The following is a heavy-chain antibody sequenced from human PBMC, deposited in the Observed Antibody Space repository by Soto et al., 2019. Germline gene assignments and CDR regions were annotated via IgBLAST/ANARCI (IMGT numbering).Heavy chain of an antibody. CDR1: GGSISSGGYY. J-gene: IGHJ4*02. CDR3: ARGAKRFGESDY. V-gene: IGHV4-31*03. Sequence: KPSETLSLTCTVSGGSISSGGYYWSWIRQHPGKGLEWIGYIYYSGSTYYNPSLKSRVTISVDTSKNQFSLKLSSVTAADTAVYYCARGAKRFGESDYWGQGTLVTVSS. CDR2: IYYSGST. D-gene: IGHD3-10*01.